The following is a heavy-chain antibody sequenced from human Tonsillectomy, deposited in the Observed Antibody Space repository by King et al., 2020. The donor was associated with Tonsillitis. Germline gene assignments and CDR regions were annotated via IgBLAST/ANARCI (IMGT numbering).Heavy chain of an antibody. Sequence: VQLQQWGAGLLKPSETLSLSCDVYGGSFSDYYWSWVRQPPGKGLEWIGEINHSGSTNYNPSLKSRVTISVDTSKNQFSLSLSSVTAADAAVYYCVRGPTVPHDFDCWLQGTLVTVPS. CDR3: VRGPTVPHDFDC. CDR2: INHSGST. J-gene: IGHJ4*02. V-gene: IGHV4-34*01. CDR1: GGSFSDYY. D-gene: IGHD4-17*01.